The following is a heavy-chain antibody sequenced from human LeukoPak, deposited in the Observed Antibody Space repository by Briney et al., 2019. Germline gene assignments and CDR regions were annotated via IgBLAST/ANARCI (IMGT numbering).Heavy chain of an antibody. Sequence: GGPLRLSCAASGFTFSSYAMRWVRQATGRGVEWVSAISGSGGNTNYADAVKGRFTISRDNSKNTLYLQMNSLRAEDTAVYYCAKDRGVMVRGVIMNYYYYGMDVWGQGTTVTVSS. V-gene: IGHV3-23*01. D-gene: IGHD3-10*01. J-gene: IGHJ6*02. CDR3: AKDRGVMVRGVIMNYYYYGMDV. CDR1: GFTFSSYA. CDR2: ISGSGGNT.